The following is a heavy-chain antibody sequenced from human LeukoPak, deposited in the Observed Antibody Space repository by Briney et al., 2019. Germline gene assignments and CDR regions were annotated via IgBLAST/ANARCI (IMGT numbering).Heavy chain of an antibody. CDR1: GYTFTSYG. D-gene: IGHD6-19*01. V-gene: IGHV1-18*01. J-gene: IGHJ3*02. CDR2: ISAYNGNT. Sequence: ASVKVSCKASGYTFTSYGISWVRQAPGQGLEWMGWISAYNGNTNYAQKLQGRVTMTTDTSTSTAYMELRSLRSDDTAVYYCARGSSGRYPLSLNAFDIWGQGTMVTVSS. CDR3: ARGSSGRYPLSLNAFDI.